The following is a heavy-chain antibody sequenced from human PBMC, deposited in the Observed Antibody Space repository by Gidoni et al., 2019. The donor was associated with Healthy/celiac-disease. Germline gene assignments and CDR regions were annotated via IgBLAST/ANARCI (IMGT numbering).Heavy chain of an antibody. V-gene: IGHV3-13*01. D-gene: IGHD3-3*01. J-gene: IGHJ3*02. CDR3: ARAKRRIFGSGSDAFDI. CDR2: IGTAGDT. CDR1: GFTFSSYD. Sequence: EVQLVESGGGLVQPGGSLRLSCAASGFTFSSYDMHWVRQATGKGLEWVSAIGTAGDTYYPGSVKGRFTISRENAKNSLYLQMNSLRAEDTAVYYCARAKRRIFGSGSDAFDIWGQGTMVTVSS.